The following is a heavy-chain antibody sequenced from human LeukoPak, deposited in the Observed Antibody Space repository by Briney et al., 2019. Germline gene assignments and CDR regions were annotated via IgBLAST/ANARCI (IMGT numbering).Heavy chain of an antibody. CDR2: ISGDGGST. CDR1: GFTFDDYA. D-gene: IGHD3-22*01. V-gene: IGHV3-43*02. Sequence: GGSLRLYCAASGFTFDDYAMHWVRQAPGKGLEWVSLISGDGGSTYYADSVKGRFTISRDNSKNSLYLQMNSLRTEDTALYYCAKDINYYDSSGYYFDYWGQGTLVTVSS. J-gene: IGHJ4*02. CDR3: AKDINYYDSSGYYFDY.